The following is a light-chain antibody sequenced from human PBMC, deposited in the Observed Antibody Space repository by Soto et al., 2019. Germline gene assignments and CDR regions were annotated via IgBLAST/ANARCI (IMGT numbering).Light chain of an antibody. CDR2: KAS. J-gene: IGKJ1*01. CDR1: QSISTW. Sequence: DIQMTQSPSTLSASVGDRVTITCRASQSISTWLAWYQQKPGKAPKLLIYKASSLESGVPSVFSGSGSGTEFTLTISSLQPDDFATYYCQQYSTYPWTFGQGTKVEI. CDR3: QQYSTYPWT. V-gene: IGKV1-5*03.